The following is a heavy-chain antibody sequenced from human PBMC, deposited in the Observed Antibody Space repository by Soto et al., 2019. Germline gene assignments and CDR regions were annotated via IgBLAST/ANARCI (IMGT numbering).Heavy chain of an antibody. D-gene: IGHD4-17*01. J-gene: IGHJ4*02. CDR2: IYYSGST. V-gene: IGHV4-31*03. Sequence: QVQLQESGPGLVKPSQTLPLTCTVSGGSISSGGYYWSWIRQHPGKGLEWFGYIYYSGSTYYNPSLRSRVSISVDTSKNQCSLKLSSVTAADTAVYYCARSPEATVTAFDYWGQGTLVTVSS. CDR1: GGSISSGGYY. CDR3: ARSPEATVTAFDY.